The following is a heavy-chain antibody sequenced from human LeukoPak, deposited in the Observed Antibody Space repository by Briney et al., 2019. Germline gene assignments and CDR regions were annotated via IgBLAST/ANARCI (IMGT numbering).Heavy chain of an antibody. Sequence: GRSLRLSCAASGFTFDDYAMHWVRQAPGKGLEWVSGISWNSGSIGYADSVKGRFTISRDNAKNSLYLQMNSLRAEDTALYYCAKDTEPYYDILTGPHTSDYWGQGTLVTVSS. J-gene: IGHJ4*02. CDR3: AKDTEPYYDILTGPHTSDY. D-gene: IGHD3-9*01. V-gene: IGHV3-9*01. CDR2: ISWNSGSI. CDR1: GFTFDDYA.